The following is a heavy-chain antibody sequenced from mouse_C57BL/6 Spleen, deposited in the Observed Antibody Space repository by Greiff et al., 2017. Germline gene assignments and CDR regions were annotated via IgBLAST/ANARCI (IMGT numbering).Heavy chain of an antibody. V-gene: IGHV1-55*01. CDR2: IYPGSGST. Sequence: QVQLQQPGAELVKPGASVKMSCKASGYTFTSYWITWVKQRPGQGLEWIGDIYPGSGSTNYNEKFKSKDTLTVDTSSRTGYMQLSSLTSEDSAVYYCARGITTVVGHWYFDVWGTGTTVTVSS. CDR3: ARGITTVVGHWYFDV. D-gene: IGHD1-1*01. J-gene: IGHJ1*03. CDR1: GYTFTSYW.